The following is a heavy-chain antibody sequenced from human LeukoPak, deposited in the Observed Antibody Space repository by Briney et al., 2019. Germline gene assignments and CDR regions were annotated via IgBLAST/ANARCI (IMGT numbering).Heavy chain of an antibody. CDR1: GGSISSSSYY. V-gene: IGHV4-39*07. D-gene: IGHD4-17*01. CDR3: ARDDYGDYQGLNY. Sequence: SSETLSLTCTVSGGSISSSSYYWGWIRQPPGKGLEWIGSIYYSGSTYYNPSLKSRVTISVDTSKNQFSLKLSSVTAADTAVYYCARDDYGDYQGLNYWGQGTLVTVSS. J-gene: IGHJ4*02. CDR2: IYYSGST.